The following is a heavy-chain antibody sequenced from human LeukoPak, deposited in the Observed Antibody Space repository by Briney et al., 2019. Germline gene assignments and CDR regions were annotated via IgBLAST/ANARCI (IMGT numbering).Heavy chain of an antibody. CDR1: GGSISSYY. CDR3: ARARRYVVVVPAARTYAFDI. J-gene: IGHJ3*02. CDR2: INHSGST. Sequence: SETLSLTCTVSGGSISSYYWSWIRQPPGKGLEWIGEINHSGSTNYNPSLKSRVTISVDTSKNQFSLKLSSVTAADTAVYYCARARRYVVVVPAARTYAFDIWGQGTMVTVSS. D-gene: IGHD2-2*01. V-gene: IGHV4-34*01.